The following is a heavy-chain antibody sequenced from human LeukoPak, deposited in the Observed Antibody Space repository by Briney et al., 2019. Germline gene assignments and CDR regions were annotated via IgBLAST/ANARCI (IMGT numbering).Heavy chain of an antibody. J-gene: IGHJ5*02. Sequence: GESLKISCKGSGYRFNAYWIGWVRQMPGKGPEWMGIIYPGDSDTRYSPSFQGQVTISADKSISTAYLQWSSLKASDTAMYYCARHLRLWQNWFDPWGQGTLVTVSS. CDR1: GYRFNAYW. CDR3: ARHLRLWQNWFDP. D-gene: IGHD5-18*01. CDR2: IYPGDSDT. V-gene: IGHV5-51*01.